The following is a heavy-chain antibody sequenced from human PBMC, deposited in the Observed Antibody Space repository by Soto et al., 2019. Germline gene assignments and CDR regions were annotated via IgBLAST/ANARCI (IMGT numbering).Heavy chain of an antibody. CDR1: GDSVSSNSAA. J-gene: IGHJ6*02. V-gene: IGHV6-1*01. CDR3: AGVSWFRGMDV. D-gene: IGHD3-10*01. CDR2: TYYRSHWSN. Sequence: SQTLSLTCAISGDSVSSNSAAWNWIRQSLSRGLEWLGRTYYRSHWSNDYAVSVKSRITINPDTSKNQFSLQLYSVTPEDTAVYYCAGVSWFRGMDVWGQGTPVTVSS.